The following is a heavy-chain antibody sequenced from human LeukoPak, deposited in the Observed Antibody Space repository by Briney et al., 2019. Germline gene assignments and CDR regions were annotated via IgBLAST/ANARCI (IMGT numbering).Heavy chain of an antibody. CDR2: INWNGGST. D-gene: IGHD5-12*01. CDR1: GFTFDDYG. CDR3: ARGSVATRTNYYYYYMDV. J-gene: IGHJ6*03. Sequence: GGSLRLSCAASGFTFDDYGMSWVRQAPGKGLEWVSGINWNGGSTGYADSVKGRFTISRDNAKNSLYLQMNSLRAEDTALYYCARGSVATRTNYYYYYMDVWGKGTTVTVSS. V-gene: IGHV3-20*04.